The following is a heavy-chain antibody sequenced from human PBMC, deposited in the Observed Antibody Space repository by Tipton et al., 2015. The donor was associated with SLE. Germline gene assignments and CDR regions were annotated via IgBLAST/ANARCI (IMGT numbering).Heavy chain of an antibody. Sequence: TLSLTCTVSGGSISSYYWSWIRQPPGKGLEWIGYIYYSGSTNYNPSLKSRVTISVGTSKNQFSLKLSSVAAADTAVYYCARDRGRFGEFYFDYWGQGTLVTVSS. CDR3: ARDRGRFGEFYFDY. J-gene: IGHJ4*02. CDR1: GGSISSYY. V-gene: IGHV4-59*01. CDR2: IYYSGST. D-gene: IGHD3-10*01.